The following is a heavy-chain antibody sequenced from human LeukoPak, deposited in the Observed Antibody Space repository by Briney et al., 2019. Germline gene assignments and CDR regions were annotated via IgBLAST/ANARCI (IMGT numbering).Heavy chain of an antibody. CDR1: GGSISSYY. V-gene: IGHV4-59*01. CDR2: IYYSGST. Sequence: SETLSLTCTVSGGSISSYYWSWIRQPPGKGLEWIGYIYYSGSTNYNPSLKSRVTISVDTSKNQFSLKLSSVTAADTAVYYCARADSGGTTTAFDYWGQGTLVTVSS. CDR3: ARADSGGTTTAFDY. D-gene: IGHD1-1*01. J-gene: IGHJ4*02.